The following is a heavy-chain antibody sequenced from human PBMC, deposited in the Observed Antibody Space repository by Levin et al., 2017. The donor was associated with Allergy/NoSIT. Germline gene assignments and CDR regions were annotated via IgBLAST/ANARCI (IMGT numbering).Heavy chain of an antibody. CDR1: GYSFSTYW. V-gene: IGHV5-51*01. J-gene: IGHJ4*02. D-gene: IGHD4-11*01. CDR2: IYPGDSDP. CDR3: GRRGDFSNYMYYLDY. Sequence: GESLKISCKGSGYSFSTYWIGWVRQMPGKGLEWMGIIYPGDSDPIYSPTFQGQVIISVDKSINTAYLQWNSLKASDTAMYYCGRRGDFSNYMYYLDYWGQGTLVTVS.